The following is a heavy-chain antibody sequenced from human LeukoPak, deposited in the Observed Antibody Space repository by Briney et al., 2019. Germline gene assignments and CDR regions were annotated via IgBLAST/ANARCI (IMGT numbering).Heavy chain of an antibody. J-gene: IGHJ4*02. D-gene: IGHD5-18*01. CDR3: TTAPPTQLWFLPDDY. Sequence: GGSLRLSCAASGFTFSNAWMSWVRQASGKGLEWVGRIKSKTDGGTTDYAAPVKGRFTISRDDSKNTLYLQMNSLKTEDTAVYYCTTAPPTQLWFLPDDYWGQGTLVTVSS. CDR2: IKSKTDGGTT. CDR1: GFTFSNAW. V-gene: IGHV3-15*01.